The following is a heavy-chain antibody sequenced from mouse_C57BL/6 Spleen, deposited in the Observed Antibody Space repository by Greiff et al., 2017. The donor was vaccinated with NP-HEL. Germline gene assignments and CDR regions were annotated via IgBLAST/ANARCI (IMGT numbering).Heavy chain of an antibody. CDR3: ARPEYYYAMDY. CDR1: GFTFSDYG. V-gene: IGHV5-17*01. CDR2: ISSGSSTI. J-gene: IGHJ4*01. Sequence: EVNLVESGGGLVKPGGSLKLSCAASGFTFSDYGMHWVRQAPEKGLEWVAYISSGSSTIYYADTVKGRFTISRDNAKNTLFLQMTSLRSEDTAMYYCARPEYYYAMDYWGQGTSVTVSS.